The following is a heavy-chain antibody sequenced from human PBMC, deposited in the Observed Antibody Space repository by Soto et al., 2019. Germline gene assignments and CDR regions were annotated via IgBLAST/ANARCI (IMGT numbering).Heavy chain of an antibody. V-gene: IGHV4-59*01. CDR1: GGSISRYH. CDR2: IYYSGST. CDR3: SRDRKMEQDYYYYYYMDV. Sequence: SETLSLTWTVSGGSISRYHWSWIRQPPGKGLEWIGYIYYSGSTNYNPSLKSRVTISVDTSKNQFSLKLSSVTAADTAVYYCSRDRKMEQDYYYYYYMDVWGKGTTVT. D-gene: IGHD1-1*01. J-gene: IGHJ6*03.